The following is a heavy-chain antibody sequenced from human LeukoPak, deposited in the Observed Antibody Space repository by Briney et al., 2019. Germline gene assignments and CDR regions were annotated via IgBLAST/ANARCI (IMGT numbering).Heavy chain of an antibody. D-gene: IGHD1-26*01. CDR3: ARAYWDP. CDR1: GFTFSSYA. J-gene: IGHJ4*02. CDR2: ISYDGSNE. V-gene: IGHV3-30-3*01. Sequence: GGSLRLSCAASGFTFSSYAMHWVRQAPGKGLEWVAVISYDGSNEYYADSVKGRFTISRDNSKNTLYLQMNSLRAEDTAVYYCARAYWDPWGQGTLVTVSS.